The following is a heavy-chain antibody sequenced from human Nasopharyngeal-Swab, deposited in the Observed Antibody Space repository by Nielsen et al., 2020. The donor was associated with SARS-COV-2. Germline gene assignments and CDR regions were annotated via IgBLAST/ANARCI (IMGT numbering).Heavy chain of an antibody. CDR3: ARHELPENRGGFDY. CDR2: IYPGDSDT. V-gene: IGHV5-51*01. D-gene: IGHD2-15*01. Sequence: VRQMPVTGLEWMGIIYPGDSDTRYSPSFQGQVTISADKTISTAYLQWSSLKASDTAMYYCARHELPENRGGFDYWGQGTLVTVSS. J-gene: IGHJ4*02.